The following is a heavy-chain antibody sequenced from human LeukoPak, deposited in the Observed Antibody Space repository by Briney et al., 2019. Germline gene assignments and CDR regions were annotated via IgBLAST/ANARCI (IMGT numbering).Heavy chain of an antibody. J-gene: IGHJ4*02. CDR2: IYHNDDK. Sequence: SGPTLVSPTQTLTLTCTFSDFSLSTPGMGVGWIRQPPGKALEWLAFIYHNDDKRYSPSLRSRLTITRDTSKNQVVLAMTNMDPVDTATYYCAHLVVTIDWRSYFDYWGQGALVTVSS. CDR1: DFSLSTPGMG. CDR3: AHLVVTIDWRSYFDY. D-gene: IGHD3-9*01. V-gene: IGHV2-5*01.